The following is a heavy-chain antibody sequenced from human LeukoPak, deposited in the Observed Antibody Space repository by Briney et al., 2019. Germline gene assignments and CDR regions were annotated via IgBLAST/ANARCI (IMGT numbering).Heavy chain of an antibody. CDR2: IYYSGNA. Sequence: PSETLSLTCTVPGGSISSGGYYWSWIRQHPGKGLEWIGFIYYSGNAYYNPSLKSRVSISVDTSKNQFSLKLSSVTAADTAVYYCARVGFDYVWGDYRQGYFDCWGQGTLVTVSS. D-gene: IGHD3-16*02. V-gene: IGHV4-31*03. CDR1: GGSISSGGYY. J-gene: IGHJ4*02. CDR3: ARVGFDYVWGDYRQGYFDC.